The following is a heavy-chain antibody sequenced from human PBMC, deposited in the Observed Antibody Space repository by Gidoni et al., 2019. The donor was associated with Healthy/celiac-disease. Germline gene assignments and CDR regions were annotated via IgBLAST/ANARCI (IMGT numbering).Heavy chain of an antibody. V-gene: IGHV3-15*01. Sequence: EVQLVESGGGLVKPGGSLRLSCAASGSTFSNAWMSWLRQAPGKGLELVGRIKSKTDGGTTDYAAPVKGRFTISRDDSKNTLYLQMNSLKTEDTAVYYCTTDGNPYSGSYPGYYYGMDVWGQGTTVTVSS. J-gene: IGHJ6*02. CDR3: TTDGNPYSGSYPGYYYGMDV. CDR1: GSTFSNAW. CDR2: IKSKTDGGTT. D-gene: IGHD1-26*01.